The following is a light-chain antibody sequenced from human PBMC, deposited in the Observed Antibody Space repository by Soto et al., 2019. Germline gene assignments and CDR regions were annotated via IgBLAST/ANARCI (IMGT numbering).Light chain of an antibody. J-gene: IGLJ1*01. CDR3: AAWDGSLSGHV. Sequence: QSVLTQPPSVSGTLGQGVTISCSGSTSNIGENTVGWFQQLPGTAPKVLIYVNDKRPSGVPDRFSGSKSGTSAYLAISGLQSEDEADYYCAAWDGSLSGHVFGAGTKLTVL. CDR2: VND. CDR1: TSNIGENT. V-gene: IGLV1-44*01.